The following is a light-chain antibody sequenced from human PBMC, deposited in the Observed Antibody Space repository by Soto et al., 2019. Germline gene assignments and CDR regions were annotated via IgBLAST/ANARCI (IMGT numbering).Light chain of an antibody. CDR1: QSVSARY. Sequence: EIVLTQSPGTLSLSPGERATLSCRASQSVSARYLAWYHQKPGQAPRLLIHGASTRATGVPARFSGSGSGTEFTLTISSLQSEDFAIYYCQHYNNWPPWTFGQGTKVDIK. CDR2: GAS. J-gene: IGKJ1*01. V-gene: IGKV3-15*01. CDR3: QHYNNWPPWT.